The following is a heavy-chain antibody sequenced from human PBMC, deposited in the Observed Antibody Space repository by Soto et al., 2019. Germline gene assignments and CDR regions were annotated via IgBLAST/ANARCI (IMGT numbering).Heavy chain of an antibody. D-gene: IGHD3-22*01. CDR3: ARSYYDSSGYYSIDC. Sequence: SETLSLTCTVSGGSISSYYWSWIRQPPGKGLEWIGYIYYSGSTNYNPSLKSRVTISVDTSKNQFSLKLSSVTAADTAVYYCARSYYDSSGYYSIDCWGQGTLVTVSS. V-gene: IGHV4-59*01. CDR2: IYYSGST. J-gene: IGHJ4*02. CDR1: GGSISSYY.